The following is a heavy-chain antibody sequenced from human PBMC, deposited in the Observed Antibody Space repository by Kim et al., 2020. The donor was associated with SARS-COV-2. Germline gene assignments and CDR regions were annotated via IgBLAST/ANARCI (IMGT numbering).Heavy chain of an antibody. CDR1: GYTFTSYG. Sequence: ASVKVSCKASGYTFTSYGISWVRQAPGQGLEWMGWISAYNGNTNYAQKLQGIVTMTTDTSTSTAYMELRSLRSDDTAVYYCARRVNYYDSSDLGYYFDYWGQGTLVTVSS. J-gene: IGHJ4*02. V-gene: IGHV1-18*01. CDR3: ARRVNYYDSSDLGYYFDY. CDR2: ISAYNGNT. D-gene: IGHD3-22*01.